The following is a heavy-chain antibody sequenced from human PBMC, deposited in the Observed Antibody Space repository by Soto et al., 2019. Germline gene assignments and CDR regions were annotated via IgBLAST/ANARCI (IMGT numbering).Heavy chain of an antibody. CDR2: IIPIFGTA. Sequence: QVQLVQSGAEVKKPGSSVKVSCKASGGTFSSYAISWVRQAPGQGLEWMGGIIPIFGTANYAQKFQGRVTITADESTSTAYMERSSLRSEDTAVYYCARGVIAVAGYYYYGMDVWGQGTTVTVSS. D-gene: IGHD6-19*01. CDR1: GGTFSSYA. V-gene: IGHV1-69*01. CDR3: ARGVIAVAGYYYYGMDV. J-gene: IGHJ6*02.